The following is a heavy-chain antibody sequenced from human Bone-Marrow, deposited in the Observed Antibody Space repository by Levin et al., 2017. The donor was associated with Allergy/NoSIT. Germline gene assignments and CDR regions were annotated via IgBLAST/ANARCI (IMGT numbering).Heavy chain of an antibody. CDR1: GFTFSRYW. CDR3: AGTGF. J-gene: IGHJ4*02. CDR2: IKEDGSET. V-gene: IGHV3-7*01. Sequence: GGSLRLSCSVSGFTFSRYWMSWVRQLPGKGLEWLANIKEDGSETFYLDSVRGRFTISRDNARGVVYLQMNSLRVEDTALYFCAGTGFWGQGTLVTVSS. D-gene: IGHD3-9*01.